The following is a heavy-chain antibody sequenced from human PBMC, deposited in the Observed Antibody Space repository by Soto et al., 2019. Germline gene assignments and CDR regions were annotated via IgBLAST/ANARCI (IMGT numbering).Heavy chain of an antibody. V-gene: IGHV5-10-1*01. CDR2: IDPSDSYT. Sequence: GSLKISCKGSGYSFTSYWISWVRQMPGKGLEWMGRIDPSDSYTNYSPSFQGHVTISADKSISTAYLQWSSLKASDTAMYYCASDIPNCSSTSCHSIYYYYRMDVSGQGTTVTVSS. D-gene: IGHD2-2*01. J-gene: IGHJ6*02. CDR3: ASDIPNCSSTSCHSIYYYYRMDV. CDR1: GYSFTSYW.